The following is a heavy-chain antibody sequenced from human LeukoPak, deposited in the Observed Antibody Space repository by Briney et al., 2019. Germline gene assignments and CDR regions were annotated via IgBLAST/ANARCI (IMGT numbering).Heavy chain of an antibody. V-gene: IGHV3-33*01. J-gene: IGHJ3*02. Sequence: QSGRFLRLSCAASGFTFSSYGMHWVRQAPGKGLEWVAVIWYDGSNKYYADSVKGRFTISRDNSKNTLYLQMNSLRAEDTAVYYCARERRAPYSSGWYGPNDAFDIWGQGTMVTVSS. CDR1: GFTFSSYG. CDR2: IWYDGSNK. CDR3: ARERRAPYSSGWYGPNDAFDI. D-gene: IGHD6-19*01.